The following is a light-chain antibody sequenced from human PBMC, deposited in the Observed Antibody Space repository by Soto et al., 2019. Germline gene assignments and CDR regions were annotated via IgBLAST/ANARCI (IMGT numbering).Light chain of an antibody. J-gene: IGLJ1*01. CDR2: EVN. CDR3: TSYAGGNNI. V-gene: IGLV2-8*01. Sequence: QSALTQPPSASGSPGQSVTISCTGTSSDVGAYNYVSWYRQHPGKVPKLMVYEVNKRPSGVPDRFSGSKSGNTASLTVSGLQAEDEADYYCTSYAGGNNIFGTGTKVTVL. CDR1: SSDVGAYNY.